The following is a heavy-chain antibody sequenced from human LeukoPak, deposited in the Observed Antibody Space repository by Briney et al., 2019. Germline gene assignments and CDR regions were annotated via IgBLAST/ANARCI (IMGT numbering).Heavy chain of an antibody. J-gene: IGHJ1*01. CDR3: ARDDRVTTYQH. V-gene: IGHV3-30*02. Sequence: GGSLRLSCAASGFNFNSYDMQWVRQSPGKGLEWVTFIRYDGSEKYYVDSVEGRFTISRDNSKNTLYLQMNSLRAEDTAVYYCARDDRVTTYQHWGQGTLVTVSS. CDR2: IRYDGSEK. CDR1: GFNFNSYD. D-gene: IGHD4-17*01.